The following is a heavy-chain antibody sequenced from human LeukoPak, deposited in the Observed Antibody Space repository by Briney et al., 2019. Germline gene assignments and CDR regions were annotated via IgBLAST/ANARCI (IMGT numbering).Heavy chain of an antibody. CDR3: AKAETPYTSKSLDY. CDR2: IWYDGSNK. D-gene: IGHD3-16*01. J-gene: IGHJ4*02. CDR1: GFTFSSYG. Sequence: GGSLRLSCAASGFTFSSYGMHWVRQAPGKGLEWVAVIWYDGSNKYYADSVKGRFTISRDNSKNTLFLQMNSLRAEDTALYYCAKAETPYTSKSLDYWGQGTLVTVSS. V-gene: IGHV3-30*02.